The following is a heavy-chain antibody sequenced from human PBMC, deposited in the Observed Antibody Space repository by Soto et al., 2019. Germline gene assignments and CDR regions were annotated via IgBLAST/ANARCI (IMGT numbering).Heavy chain of an antibody. V-gene: IGHV3-30-3*01. CDR3: ARCVTSPGTLGYFQD. J-gene: IGHJ1*01. CDR2: ISYVGNNK. D-gene: IGHD6-13*01. Sequence: QVQLVESGGGVVQPGRSLRLSCAASGFTFSSYSMHWVRQAPGEGLEWVALISYVGNNKYYADSVKGRFTISRDNSKNTLYLQMNSLRAEDTAVHYCARCVTSPGTLGYFQDWGQGTLVTVSS. CDR1: GFTFSSYS.